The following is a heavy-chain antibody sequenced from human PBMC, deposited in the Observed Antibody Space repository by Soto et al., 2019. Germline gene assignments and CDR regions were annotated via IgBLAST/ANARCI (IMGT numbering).Heavy chain of an antibody. V-gene: IGHV4-59*08. J-gene: IGHJ3*01. Sequence: QVQLQESGPGLVKPSETLSLTCTVSGDSIRSYYWSWIRQPPGKGLEWIGYIYYSGSTKYNPSLKRRVTISVDTSKNQFSLKLSSVTAADTAVYYCARLSMITFVGIRKDAFDVWGQGTMVTVSS. CDR3: ARLSMITFVGIRKDAFDV. D-gene: IGHD3-16*01. CDR2: IYYSGST. CDR1: GDSIRSYY.